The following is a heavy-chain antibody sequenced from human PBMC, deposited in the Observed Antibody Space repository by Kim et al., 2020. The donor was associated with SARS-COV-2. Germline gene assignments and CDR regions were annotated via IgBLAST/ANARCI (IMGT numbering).Heavy chain of an antibody. V-gene: IGHV1-2*02. CDR1: GYTFTGYY. CDR3: ARDLKYYDFWSGYYTGIFSSWFDP. Sequence: ASVKVSCKASGYTFTGYYMHWVRQAPGQGLEWMGWINPNSGGTNYAQKFQGRVTMTRDTSISTAYMELSRLRSDDTAVYYRARDLKYYDFWSGYYTGIFSSWFDPWGQGTLVTVSS. D-gene: IGHD3-3*01. J-gene: IGHJ5*02. CDR2: INPNSGGT.